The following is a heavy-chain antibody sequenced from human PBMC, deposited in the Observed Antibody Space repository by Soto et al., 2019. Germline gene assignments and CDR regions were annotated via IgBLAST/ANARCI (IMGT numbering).Heavy chain of an antibody. CDR3: AGMITFGGVLVD. CDR1: GFIFSNYD. CDR2: LSYDGSDK. J-gene: IGHJ4*02. Sequence: QVLLVESGGGVVQPGRSLRLSCAASGFIFSNYDMHWVRQAPGKGLEWVAFLSYDGSDKYYADSVKGRFTISRDNSKNTRFLQMNSLRVEDTAVYYCAGMITFGGVLVDWGQGTLVTVSS. D-gene: IGHD3-16*02. V-gene: IGHV3-30*03.